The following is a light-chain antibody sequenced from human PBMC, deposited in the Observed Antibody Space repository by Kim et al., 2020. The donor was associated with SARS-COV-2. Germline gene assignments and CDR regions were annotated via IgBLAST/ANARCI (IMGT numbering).Light chain of an antibody. CDR1: QSVSNN. CDR3: QQYNNWPPYT. J-gene: IGKJ2*01. V-gene: IGKV3-15*01. Sequence: VSPGTKATPSCRASQSVSNNLAWYQQKPGQTPRLLIYGAPTRATGVPARFSGSGSGTEFTLTISSLQSEDFALYYCQQYNNWPPYTFGQGTKLEI. CDR2: GAP.